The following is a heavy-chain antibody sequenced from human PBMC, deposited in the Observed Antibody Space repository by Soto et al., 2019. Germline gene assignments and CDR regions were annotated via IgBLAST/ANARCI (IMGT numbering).Heavy chain of an antibody. CDR2: IYYGGST. J-gene: IGHJ1*01. CDR1: GDSISTDY. Sequence: LSLTCTVSGDSISTDYWSWIRQSPGKGLEWIGFIYYGGSTNYNPSLKSRVTISVDTSKNQFSLKLSSVTAADTAVYYCARLNVAVTRNYLADWGQGTLVTVAS. CDR3: ARLNVAVTRNYLAD. D-gene: IGHD1-7*01. V-gene: IGHV4-59*08.